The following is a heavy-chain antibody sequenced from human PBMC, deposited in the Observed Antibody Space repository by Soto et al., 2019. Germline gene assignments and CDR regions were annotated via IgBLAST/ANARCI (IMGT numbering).Heavy chain of an antibody. CDR1: GFTFSSYS. Sequence: GGSLRLSCAASGFTFSSYSMNWVRQAPGKGLEWVSSISSSSYIYYADSVKGRFTISRDNAKNSLYLQMNSLRAEDTAVYYCARGGILTGYYRLHYYYGMDVWGQGTTVTV. J-gene: IGHJ6*02. D-gene: IGHD3-9*01. V-gene: IGHV3-21*01. CDR2: ISSSSYI. CDR3: ARGGILTGYYRLHYYYGMDV.